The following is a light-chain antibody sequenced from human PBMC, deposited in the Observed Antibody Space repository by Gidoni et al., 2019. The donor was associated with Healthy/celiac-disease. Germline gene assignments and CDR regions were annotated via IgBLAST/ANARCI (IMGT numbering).Light chain of an antibody. CDR3: CSYAGSYTYVV. CDR2: DVS. V-gene: IGLV2-11*01. Sequence: QSALTQPRPLPVSPGQSVTISCTGTSSDVGGYNYVSWYQQHPGKAPKLMIYDVSKRPSGVPDRFSGSKSGNTASLTISGLQAEDEADYYCCSYAGSYTYVVFGGGTKLTVL. CDR1: SSDVGGYNY. J-gene: IGLJ2*01.